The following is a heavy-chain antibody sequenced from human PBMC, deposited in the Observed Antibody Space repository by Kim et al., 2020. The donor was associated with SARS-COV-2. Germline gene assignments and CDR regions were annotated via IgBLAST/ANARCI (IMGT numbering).Heavy chain of an antibody. CDR2: INSDGSST. D-gene: IGHD3-16*01. J-gene: IGHJ6*02. CDR1: GFTFSSYW. CDR3: VTPLGVAGDYYGMDV. Sequence: GGSLRLSCAASGFTFSSYWMHWVRQAPGKGLVWVSRINSDGSSTSYADSVKGRFTISRDNAKNTLYLQMNSLRAEDTAVYYCVTPLGVAGDYYGMDVWGQGTTVTVSS. V-gene: IGHV3-74*01.